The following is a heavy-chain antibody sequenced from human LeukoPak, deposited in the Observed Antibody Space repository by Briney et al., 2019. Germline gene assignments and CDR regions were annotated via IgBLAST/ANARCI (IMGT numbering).Heavy chain of an antibody. J-gene: IGHJ4*02. Sequence: GGSLRLSCTASGFTFSGYAMSWVRQAPGKGLEWVSTIGDSSAVTYYADSVKGRFTISRDNSKNTLYLHMNTLRGEDTAVYYCAKAAVYSTNWTPIDDWGQGTLVTVSS. CDR1: GFTFSGYA. CDR3: AKAAVYSTNWTPIDD. V-gene: IGHV3-23*01. CDR2: IGDSSAVT. D-gene: IGHD2-2*01.